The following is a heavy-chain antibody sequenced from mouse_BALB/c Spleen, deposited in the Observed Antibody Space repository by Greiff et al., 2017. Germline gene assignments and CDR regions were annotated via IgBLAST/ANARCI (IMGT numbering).Heavy chain of an antibody. J-gene: IGHJ4*01. V-gene: IGHV2-9*02. CDR1: GFSLTSYG. Sequence: VKLQESGPGLVAPSQSLSITCTVSGFSLTSYGVHWVRQPPGKGLEWLGVIWAGGSTNYNSALMSRLSISKDNSKSQVFLKMNSLQTDDTAMYYCARYRWDGDYAMDYWGQGTSVTVSS. CDR3: ARYRWDGDYAMDY. CDR2: IWAGGST. D-gene: IGHD4-1*01.